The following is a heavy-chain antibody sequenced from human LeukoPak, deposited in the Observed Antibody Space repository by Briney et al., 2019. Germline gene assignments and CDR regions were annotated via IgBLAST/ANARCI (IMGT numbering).Heavy chain of an antibody. D-gene: IGHD4-17*01. CDR1: GSTFSSYS. CDR3: ARDRLHYGEYEKTFDY. CDR2: ISSSSTI. J-gene: IGHJ4*02. V-gene: IGHV3-48*01. Sequence: GGSLRLSCAASGSTFSSYSMNWVRQAPGKGLEWVSYISSSSTIYYADSVKGRFTISRDNAKNSLYLQMNSLRAEDTAVYYCARDRLHYGEYEKTFDYWGQGTLVSVSS.